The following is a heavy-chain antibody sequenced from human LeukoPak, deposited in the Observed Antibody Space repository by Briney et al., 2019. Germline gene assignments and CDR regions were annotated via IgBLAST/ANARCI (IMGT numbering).Heavy chain of an antibody. CDR2: ISSSGSYI. Sequence: GGSLRLSCAASGFTFSSYIMNWVRQAPGKGLEWVSSISSSGSYIYYADSVKGRFTISRDNAKNSLYLQMNSLRAEDTAVYYCARGGAMVRGVSPLDYWGRGTLVTVSS. V-gene: IGHV3-21*01. J-gene: IGHJ4*02. D-gene: IGHD3-10*01. CDR1: GFTFSSYI. CDR3: ARGGAMVRGVSPLDY.